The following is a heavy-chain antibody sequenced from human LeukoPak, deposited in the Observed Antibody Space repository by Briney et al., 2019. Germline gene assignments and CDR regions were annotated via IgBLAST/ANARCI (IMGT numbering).Heavy chain of an antibody. CDR1: GFTFSDHY. Sequence: GGSLRLSCAASGFTFSDHYMDWVRQAPGRGLEWVGRTRNKANDYTTEYAASVKGRFTISRDDSKNSLYLQMNSLKTEDTAVYYCAGTYDSSDYSFDYWGQGTLVTVSS. V-gene: IGHV3-72*01. D-gene: IGHD3-22*01. CDR3: AGTYDSSDYSFDY. CDR2: TRNKANDYTT. J-gene: IGHJ4*02.